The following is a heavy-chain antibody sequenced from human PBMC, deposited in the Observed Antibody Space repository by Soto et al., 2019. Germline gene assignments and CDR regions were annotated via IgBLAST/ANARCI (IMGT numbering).Heavy chain of an antibody. D-gene: IGHD2-15*01. Sequence: PGESLKISCKGSGYSFTSYWIGWVRQMAGKGLEWMGIIYPGDSDTRYCPSFQCQVTISPDKSFSTAYLQWSSLKASDTAMYYCARLGIVVVPATRTGGMGVWGQGTTVTVAS. J-gene: IGHJ6*02. CDR2: IYPGDSDT. CDR1: GYSFTSYW. CDR3: ARLGIVVVPATRTGGMGV. V-gene: IGHV5-51*01.